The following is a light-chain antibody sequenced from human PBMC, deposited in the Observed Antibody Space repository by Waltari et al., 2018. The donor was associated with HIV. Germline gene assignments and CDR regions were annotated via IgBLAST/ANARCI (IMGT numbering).Light chain of an antibody. J-gene: IGLJ1*01. Sequence: QSALTQTASVSGSTGKAINMSCTGSSSDIGNYAFVSWYQHNPGKAPHLIINDVNTRPSGVSLRFSGSKSGNTASLTISGLQAEDESYYYCCSYAGGPFVFGSGTSVIVL. CDR2: DVN. CDR1: SSDIGNYAF. V-gene: IGLV2-23*02. CDR3: CSYAGGPFV.